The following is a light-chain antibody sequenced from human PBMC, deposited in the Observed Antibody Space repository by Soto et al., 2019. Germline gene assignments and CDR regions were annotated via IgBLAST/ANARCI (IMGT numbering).Light chain of an antibody. CDR3: CSYAITTPYV. J-gene: IGLJ1*01. CDR1: TSDIGTYSY. CDR2: EVS. Sequence: QSALTQPASVSGSPGQSITISCTGTTSDIGTYSYVSWYQQHAGKAPKLIIYEVSHRPSGVSTRFSGSKSGNTASLTISGLQPEDEADYYCCSYAITTPYVFGTGTKVTVL. V-gene: IGLV2-14*01.